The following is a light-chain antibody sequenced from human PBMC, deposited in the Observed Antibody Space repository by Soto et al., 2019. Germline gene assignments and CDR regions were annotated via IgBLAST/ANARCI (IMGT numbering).Light chain of an antibody. Sequence: QSALAQPASVSGSPGQSITMSCTGTNSDVGGYNFVSWYQQYPGRAPKLMIYEVFNRPSGVSNRFSGSKSGNTASLTISGLQAEDEADYYCSSYTSVNTEVFGGGTKLTVL. V-gene: IGLV2-14*01. CDR3: SSYTSVNTEV. J-gene: IGLJ2*01. CDR1: NSDVGGYNF. CDR2: EVF.